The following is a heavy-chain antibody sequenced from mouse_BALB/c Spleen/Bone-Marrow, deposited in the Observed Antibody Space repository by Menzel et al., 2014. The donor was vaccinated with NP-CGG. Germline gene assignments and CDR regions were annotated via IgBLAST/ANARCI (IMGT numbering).Heavy chain of an antibody. Sequence: EVQLVESGGGLVKPGGSLKLSCAASGFAFSSYDMSWVRQTPEKRLEWVAYISSGGGSTYYPDNVKGPFTISRDNAKNSLYLKMSSLKSEDTAMYYCERTTPYAMAYWGQGTPVTVPS. J-gene: IGHJ4*01. CDR1: GFAFSSYD. CDR3: ERTTPYAMAY. D-gene: IGHD5-5*01. CDR2: ISSGGGST. V-gene: IGHV5-12-1*01.